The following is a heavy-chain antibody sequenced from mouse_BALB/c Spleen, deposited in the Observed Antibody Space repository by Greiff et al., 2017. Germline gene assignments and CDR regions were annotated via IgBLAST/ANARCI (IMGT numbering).Heavy chain of an antibody. CDR3: ARGGYPDY. D-gene: IGHD3-1*01. CDR2: ISSGSSTI. CDR1: GFTFSSFG. J-gene: IGHJ2*01. Sequence: EVQVVESGGGLVQPGGSRKLSCAASGFTFSSFGMHWVRQAPERGLEWVAYISSGSSTIYYADTVKGRFTISRDNPKNTLFLQMTSLRSEDTAMYYCARGGYPDYWGQGTTLTVSA. V-gene: IGHV5-17*02.